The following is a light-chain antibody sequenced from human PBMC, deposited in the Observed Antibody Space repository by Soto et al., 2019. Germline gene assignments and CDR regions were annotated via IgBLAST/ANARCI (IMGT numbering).Light chain of an antibody. CDR3: SSYAGNSRYV. J-gene: IGLJ1*01. V-gene: IGLV2-8*01. Sequence: QSALTQPPSASGSPGQSVTISCTGTSSDVGRYNNISWYQQRPGKAPKLIIYEVSKRPSGVPDRLSGFKYGNTASLTVSGLQAEDEADYYCSSYAGNSRYVFGTGTKATVL. CDR1: SSDVGRYNN. CDR2: EVS.